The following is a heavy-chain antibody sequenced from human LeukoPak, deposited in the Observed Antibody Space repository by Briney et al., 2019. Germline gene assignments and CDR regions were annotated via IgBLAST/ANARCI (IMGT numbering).Heavy chain of an antibody. CDR1: GFTFSSYG. J-gene: IGHJ4*02. D-gene: IGHD3-22*01. V-gene: IGHV3-30*03. CDR2: IPNDGGNK. CDR3: ATSSHYYDSRGYYPYYFDS. Sequence: GGSLRLSCVASGFTFSSYGMQWVRQAPGRTLEWVAVIPNDGGNKYYADSVKGRFTISRDNSKNTPYLQMNSLRAEDTAVYYCATSSHYYDSRGYYPYYFDSWGQGTLVTVSS.